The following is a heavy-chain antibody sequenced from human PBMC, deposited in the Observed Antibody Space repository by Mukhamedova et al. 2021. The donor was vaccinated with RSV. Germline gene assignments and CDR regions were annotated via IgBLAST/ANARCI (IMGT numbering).Heavy chain of an antibody. J-gene: IGHJ3*02. D-gene: IGHD3-3*01. CDR2: SSYI. V-gene: IGHV3-21*01. Sequence: SSYIYYADSVKGRFTISRDNAKNSLYLQMNSLRAEDTAVYYCARDLRFLEWLGGIHAFDIWGLGTMVTVSS. CDR3: ARDLRFLEWLGGIHAFDI.